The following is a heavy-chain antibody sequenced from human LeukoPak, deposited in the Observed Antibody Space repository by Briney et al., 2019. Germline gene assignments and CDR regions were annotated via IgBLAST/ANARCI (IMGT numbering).Heavy chain of an antibody. D-gene: IGHD5-18*01. J-gene: IGHJ5*01. CDR2: ISSSGDYT. CDR1: GFTFSSYA. CDR3: ARDGRYSYGYWFDS. Sequence: GGSLRLSCAASGFTFSSYAMSWIRQAPGQGLEWVSYISSSGDYTYYADSVKGRFTISRDNAKNSLYLQMNSLRAEDTAVYYCARDGRYSYGYWFDSWGQGTLVTVSS. V-gene: IGHV3-21*05.